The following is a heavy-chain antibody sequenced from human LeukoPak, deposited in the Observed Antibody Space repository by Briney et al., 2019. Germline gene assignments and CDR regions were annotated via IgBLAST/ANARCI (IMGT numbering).Heavy chain of an antibody. V-gene: IGHV1-2*02. CDR2: INPYSYGT. D-gene: IGHD3-3*01. CDR3: ARSTIFEVGLTGIDY. J-gene: IGHJ4*02. Sequence: ASVKVSCKASGYTFTGYYIHWVRQAPGQGLEWMGWINPYSYGTNYAQKFQGRVTMTWDTSISTAYMFLSSLRSDDTAVYYCARSTIFEVGLTGIDYWGQGTLVTVSS. CDR1: GYTFTGYY.